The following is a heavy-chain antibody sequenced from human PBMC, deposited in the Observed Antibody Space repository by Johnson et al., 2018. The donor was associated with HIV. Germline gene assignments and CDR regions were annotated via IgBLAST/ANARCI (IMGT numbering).Heavy chain of an antibody. Sequence: VLLVESGGGVVQPGGSLRLSCAASGFTFSSYGMHWVRQAPGKGLEWVADIKCDGSEKYYVDSVKGRLTISRDNAKNSLYLQMNSLRAEDTAVYYCARGDYYDSSGPWVDAFDVWGQGTMVTVSS. CDR1: GFTFSSYG. V-gene: IGHV3-7*01. J-gene: IGHJ3*01. D-gene: IGHD3-22*01. CDR3: ARGDYYDSSGPWVDAFDV. CDR2: IKCDGSEK.